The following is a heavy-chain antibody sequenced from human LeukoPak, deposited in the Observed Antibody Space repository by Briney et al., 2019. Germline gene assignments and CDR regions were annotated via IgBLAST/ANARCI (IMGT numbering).Heavy chain of an antibody. CDR2: IIPILGMA. CDR3: ARWDDSTAYDY. J-gene: IGHJ4*02. D-gene: IGHD3-22*01. V-gene: IGHV1-69*02. Sequence: LVKVSCKASGGTFSSYTISWVRQAPGQGREWMGRIIPILGMANYAQKFQGRVTITADKSTSTAYMELSSLRSEDTAVYYCARWDDSTAYDYWGQGTLVTVSS. CDR1: GGTFSSYT.